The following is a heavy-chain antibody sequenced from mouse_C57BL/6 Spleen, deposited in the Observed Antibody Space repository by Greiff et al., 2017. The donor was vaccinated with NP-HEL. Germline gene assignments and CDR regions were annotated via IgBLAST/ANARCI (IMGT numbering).Heavy chain of an antibody. V-gene: IGHV5-4*01. J-gene: IGHJ4*01. CDR2: ISDGGSYT. CDR3: ARDLYYGSSYYAMDY. Sequence: EVNVVESGGGLVKPGGSLKLSCAASGFTFSSYAMSWVRQTPEKRLEWVATISDGGSYTYYPDNVKGRFTISRDNAKNNLYLQMSHLKSEDTAMYYCARDLYYGSSYYAMDYWGQGTSVTVSS. D-gene: IGHD1-1*01. CDR1: GFTFSSYA.